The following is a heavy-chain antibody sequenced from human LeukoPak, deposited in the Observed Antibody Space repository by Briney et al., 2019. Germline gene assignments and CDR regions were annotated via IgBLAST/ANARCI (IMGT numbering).Heavy chain of an antibody. D-gene: IGHD3-10*01. CDR3: ARDRDYSGSGSPGS. J-gene: IGHJ5*02. Sequence: GESLRLSCAASGFIMSNNYMSWVRQAPGKGPEWVSVIYDGGITYYTDSVKGRFTISRGDSTNTLHLQMNSLRVDDTAVYYCARDRDYSGSGSPGSWGQGTLVTVS. V-gene: IGHV3-66*01. CDR2: IYDGGIT. CDR1: GFIMSNNY.